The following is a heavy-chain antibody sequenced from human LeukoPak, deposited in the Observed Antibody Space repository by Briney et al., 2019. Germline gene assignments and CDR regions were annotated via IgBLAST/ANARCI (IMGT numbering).Heavy chain of an antibody. Sequence: GGSLRLSCAASGFTFSSYAMSWVRQAPGKGLEWVSAISGSGGSTYYADSVKGRFTISRDNSKNTLYLQMNSLRAEDTAVYYCAKARTYYYDGSGFDYWGQGTLVTVSS. J-gene: IGHJ4*02. CDR1: GFTFSSYA. CDR3: AKARTYYYDGSGFDY. CDR2: ISGSGGST. V-gene: IGHV3-23*01. D-gene: IGHD3-22*01.